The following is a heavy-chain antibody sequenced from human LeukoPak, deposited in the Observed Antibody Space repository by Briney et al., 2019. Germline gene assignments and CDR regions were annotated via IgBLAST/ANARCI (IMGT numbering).Heavy chain of an antibody. CDR2: VNLQGST. V-gene: IGHV4-4*02. J-gene: IGHJ4*02. Sequence: SETLSLTCGVTGGSITSTNYWTWVRQPPGKGLEWIGEVNLQGSTNYNPSLMGRVAISVDMSENHISLQLTSVTAADTAVYYCARDWSYYAHFDYWGQGTLVTVSS. CDR1: GGSITSTNY. D-gene: IGHD3-22*01. CDR3: ARDWSYYAHFDY.